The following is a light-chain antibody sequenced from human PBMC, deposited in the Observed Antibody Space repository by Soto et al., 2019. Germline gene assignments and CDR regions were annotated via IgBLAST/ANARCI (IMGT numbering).Light chain of an antibody. CDR1: QGISNY. CDR2: GAT. Sequence: IQLTHSPSSLSASVGGRFIITCRASQGISNYLAWYKQKPGKTPRLLIYGATTLQSGVPSRFSGSGSGTDFALTISSMKPEDFATYYCQQLKSYVTLGHGTRLEIK. CDR3: QQLKSYVT. V-gene: IGKV1-9*01. J-gene: IGKJ5*01.